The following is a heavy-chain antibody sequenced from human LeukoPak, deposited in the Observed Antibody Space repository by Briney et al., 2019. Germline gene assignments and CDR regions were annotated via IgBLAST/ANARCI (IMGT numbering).Heavy chain of an antibody. Sequence: PSQTLSLTCTVSGGSISSGGYYWSWIRQHPGKGLEWIGYIYYSGSTYYNPSLKSRVTISVDTSKNQFPLKLSSVTAADTAVYYCARERYIAAAGTRWFDPWGQGTLVTVSS. CDR3: ARERYIAAAGTRWFDP. V-gene: IGHV4-31*03. CDR2: IYYSGST. J-gene: IGHJ5*02. CDR1: GGSISSGGYY. D-gene: IGHD6-13*01.